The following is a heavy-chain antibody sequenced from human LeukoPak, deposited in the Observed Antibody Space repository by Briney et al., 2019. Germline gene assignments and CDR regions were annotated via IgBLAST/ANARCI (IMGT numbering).Heavy chain of an antibody. D-gene: IGHD3-22*01. J-gene: IGHJ4*02. CDR3: AKRGAVIRVILVGFHKEAYYFDS. Sequence: GGSLRLSCAVSGITLSNYGMSWVRQAPGKGLEWVAGISGSGGGTNYADSVQGRFTISRDNPKNTLYLQMNGLRAEDTAVYFCAKRGAVIRVILVGFHKEAYYFDSWGQGALVTVSS. V-gene: IGHV3-23*01. CDR1: GITLSNYG. CDR2: ISGSGGGT.